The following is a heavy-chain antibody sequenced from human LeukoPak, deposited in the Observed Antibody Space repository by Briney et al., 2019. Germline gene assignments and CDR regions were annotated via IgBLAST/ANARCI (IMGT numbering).Heavy chain of an antibody. Sequence: ASETLSLTCTVSGGSISSSSYYSGWIRHPPGKGLEWIGSMYYSGSTYYNPSLKSRVTISVDTSKNQFSLKVSSVTAADTAVYYCARHRGYYDSSGYYVSPFDYWGQGTLVTVSS. D-gene: IGHD3-22*01. CDR2: MYYSGST. CDR3: ARHRGYYDSSGYYVSPFDY. J-gene: IGHJ4*02. CDR1: GGSISSSSYY. V-gene: IGHV4-39*01.